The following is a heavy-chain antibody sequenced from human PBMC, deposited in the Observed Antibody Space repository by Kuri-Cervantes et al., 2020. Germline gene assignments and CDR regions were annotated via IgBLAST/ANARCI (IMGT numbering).Heavy chain of an antibody. V-gene: IGHV3-66*01. CDR2: IYSGGST. CDR3: ARDDISGSSLGSYYFDY. Sequence: GESLKISCAASGFTVSSNYMSWVRQAPGKGLEWVSVIYSGGSTYYADSVKGRFTISRDNSKNTLYLQMNSLRAEDTAVYYCARDDISGSSLGSYYFDYWGQGTLVTVSS. CDR1: GFTVSSNY. D-gene: IGHD1-26*01. J-gene: IGHJ4*02.